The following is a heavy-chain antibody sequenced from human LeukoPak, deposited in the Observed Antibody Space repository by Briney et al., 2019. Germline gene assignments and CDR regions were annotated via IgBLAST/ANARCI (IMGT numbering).Heavy chain of an antibody. CDR1: GFTFSSYA. V-gene: IGHV3-23*01. D-gene: IGHD3-3*01. CDR3: ARTTIFGVGFDY. Sequence: SGGSLRLSCAASGFTFSSYAMSWVRQAPGKGLEWVSAISGSGGSTYCADSVKGRFTISRDNSKNTLYLQMNSLRAEDTAVYYCARTTIFGVGFDYWGQGTLVTVSS. J-gene: IGHJ4*02. CDR2: ISGSGGST.